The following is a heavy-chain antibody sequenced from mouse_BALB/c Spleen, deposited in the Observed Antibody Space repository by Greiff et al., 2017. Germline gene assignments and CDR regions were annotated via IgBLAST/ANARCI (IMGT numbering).Heavy chain of an antibody. J-gene: IGHJ4*01. D-gene: IGHD2-10*02. Sequence: DVQLVESGGGLVKPGGSLKLSCAASGFTFSSYTMSWVRQTPEKRLEWVATISSGGSYTYYPDSVKGRFTISRDNAKNTLYLQMSSLKSEDTAMSYCTTVWSHNAMDYWGQGTTVTVSS. CDR1: GFTFSSYT. V-gene: IGHV5-6-4*01. CDR2: ISSGGSYT. CDR3: TTVWSHNAMDY.